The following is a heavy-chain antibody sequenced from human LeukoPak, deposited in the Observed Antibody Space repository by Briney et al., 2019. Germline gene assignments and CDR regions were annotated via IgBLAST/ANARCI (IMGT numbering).Heavy chain of an antibody. CDR3: ARSTYYSSDWKAFDY. V-gene: IGHV3-74*01. J-gene: IGHJ4*02. CDR2: IYSDGSGI. D-gene: IGHD2-2*01. CDR1: GFTLSSYW. Sequence: GGSLRLSCSASGFTLSSYWMHWVRQAPGKGLVWVSRIYSDGSGINYADAVKGRFTISRDNAKNTLYLQMNSLRAEDTAVYYCARSTYYSSDWKAFDYWGQGTLVTVSS.